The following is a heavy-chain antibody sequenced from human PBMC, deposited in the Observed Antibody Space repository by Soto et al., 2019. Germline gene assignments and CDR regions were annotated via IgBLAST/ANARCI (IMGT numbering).Heavy chain of an antibody. CDR1: GGSISSGGYY. J-gene: IGHJ6*02. V-gene: IGHV4-31*03. CDR3: AREASYCGGDCLGGMDV. CDR2: IYYSGST. D-gene: IGHD2-21*02. Sequence: SGTLSLTCTVSGGSISSGGYYWSWIRQHPVKGLEWIGYIYYSGSTYYNPSLKSRVTISVDTSKNQFSLKLSSVTAADTAVYYCAREASYCGGDCLGGMDVWGQGTTVTVSS.